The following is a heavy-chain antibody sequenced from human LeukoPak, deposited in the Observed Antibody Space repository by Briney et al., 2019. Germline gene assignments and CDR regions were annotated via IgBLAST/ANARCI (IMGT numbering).Heavy chain of an antibody. V-gene: IGHV1-69*04. J-gene: IGHJ5*02. Sequence: ASVKVSCKASGGTFSSYAISWVRQAPGQGLEWMGRIIPILGIANYAQKFQGRVTITADKSTSTAYMELSRLRSDDTAVYYCARANDWAAAGWFDPWGQGTLVTVSS. CDR1: GGTFSSYA. D-gene: IGHD6-13*01. CDR3: ARANDWAAAGWFDP. CDR2: IIPILGIA.